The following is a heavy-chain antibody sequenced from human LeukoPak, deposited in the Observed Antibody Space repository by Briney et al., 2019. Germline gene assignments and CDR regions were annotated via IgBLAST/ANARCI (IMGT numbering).Heavy chain of an antibody. V-gene: IGHV4-4*07. CDR3: ARDVGYCSSTSCYTRFDY. CDR2: IYTSGST. D-gene: IGHD2-2*02. J-gene: IGHJ4*02. Sequence: SETLSLTCTVSGGSISGYQWSWIRQPAGKGLEWIAIIYTSGSTNYNPSLKSRVTMSADTSKNQVSLKLSSVTAADTAVCYCARDVGYCSSTSCYTRFDYWGQGTLVTVSS. CDR1: GGSISGYQ.